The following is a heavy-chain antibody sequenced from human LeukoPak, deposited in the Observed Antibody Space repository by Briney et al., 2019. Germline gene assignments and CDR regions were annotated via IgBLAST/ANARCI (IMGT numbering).Heavy chain of an antibody. V-gene: IGHV3-53*01. CDR1: GFTVSSNY. J-gene: IGHJ4*02. CDR3: ARVRYDYGGNSQDY. CDR2: IYSGGST. D-gene: IGHD4-23*01. Sequence: GRSLRLSCAASGFTVSSNYMSWVRQAPGKGLEWVSVIYSGGSTYYADSVKGRFTISRDNSKNTLYLQMNSLRAEDTAVYYCARVRYDYGGNSQDYWGQGTLVTVSS.